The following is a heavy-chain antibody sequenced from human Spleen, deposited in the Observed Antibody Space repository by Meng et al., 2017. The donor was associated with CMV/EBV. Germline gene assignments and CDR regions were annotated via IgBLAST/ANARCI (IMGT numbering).Heavy chain of an antibody. D-gene: IGHD5-18*01. CDR1: GGSISSGGYY. CDR3: ARDRGRGQLWYFDY. Sequence: SGGSISSGGYYWSWIRQHPGKGLEWIWYIYYSGSTYYNPSLKSRVTISVDTSKNQFSLKLSSVTAADTAVYYCARDRGRGQLWYFDYWGQGTLVTVSS. J-gene: IGHJ4*02. CDR2: IYYSGST. V-gene: IGHV4-31*02.